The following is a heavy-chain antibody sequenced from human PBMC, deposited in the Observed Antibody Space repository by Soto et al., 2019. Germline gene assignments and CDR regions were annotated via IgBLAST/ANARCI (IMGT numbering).Heavy chain of an antibody. Sequence: LRLSCAASGFTFSNAWMNWVRQAPGKGLEWVGRIKSKTDGGTTDYAAPVKGRFTISRDDSKNTLYLQMNSLKTEDIAVYYCTTDPVTMIVVVPSSGWGQGTLVTVSS. V-gene: IGHV3-15*07. D-gene: IGHD3-22*01. CDR3: TTDPVTMIVVVPSSG. CDR1: GFTFSNAW. J-gene: IGHJ4*02. CDR2: IKSKTDGGTT.